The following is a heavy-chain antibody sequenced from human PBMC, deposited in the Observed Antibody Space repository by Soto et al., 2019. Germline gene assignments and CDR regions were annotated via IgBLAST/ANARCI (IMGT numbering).Heavy chain of an antibody. CDR2: TYYRSKWYN. J-gene: IGHJ3*02. V-gene: IGHV6-1*01. CDR3: ARVGIYVANLGAFDI. D-gene: IGHD5-12*01. Sequence: SQTLSLTCAISGDSVSSISVACNWFRQSPSRGLEWLGRTYYRSKWYNDYAVSVKSRITINPDTSKNQFSLQLNSVTPEDTAVYYCARVGIYVANLGAFDIWGQGTMVTVSS. CDR1: GDSVSSISVA.